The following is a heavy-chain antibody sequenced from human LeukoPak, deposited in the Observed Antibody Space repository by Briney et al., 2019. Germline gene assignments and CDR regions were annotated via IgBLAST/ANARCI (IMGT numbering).Heavy chain of an antibody. J-gene: IGHJ5*02. CDR1: GFTFDDYA. CDR3: AKDGGYCSGGSCYNWFDP. D-gene: IGHD2-15*01. Sequence: SGGSLRLSCAASGFTFDDYAMHWVRQAPGKGLEWVSAISGSGGSTYYADSVKGRFTISRDNSKNTLYLQMNSLRAEDTAVYYCAKDGGYCSGGSCYNWFDPWGQGTLVTVSS. V-gene: IGHV3-23*01. CDR2: ISGSGGST.